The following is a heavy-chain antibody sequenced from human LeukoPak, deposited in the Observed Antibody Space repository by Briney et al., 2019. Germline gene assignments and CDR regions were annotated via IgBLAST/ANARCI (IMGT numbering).Heavy chain of an antibody. V-gene: IGHV3-21*01. J-gene: IGHJ4*02. D-gene: IGHD6-13*01. CDR3: ARFIAAPYYFDY. Sequence: PGGSLRLSCAASGFTLSTYTMNWVRQAPGKGLEWVSSISSSSNYIYYADSVKGRFTISRDDAKNSLSLQMNSLRAEDTAVYYCARFIAAPYYFDYWGRGTLVTVSS. CDR1: GFTLSTYT. CDR2: ISSSSNYI.